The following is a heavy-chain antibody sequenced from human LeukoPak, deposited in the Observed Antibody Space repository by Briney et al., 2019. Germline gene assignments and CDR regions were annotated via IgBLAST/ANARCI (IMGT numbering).Heavy chain of an antibody. CDR1: GYTFTCYY. CDR3: ARMIVVVNPARSEYYFDY. CDR2: INPNSGGT. V-gene: IGHV1-2*02. J-gene: IGHJ4*02. Sequence: ASVKVSCKASGYTFTCYYMHWVRQAPGQGLEWMGWINPNSGGTNYAQKFQGRVTMTMDTSISTAYMELSRLRSDDTAVYYCARMIVVVNPARSEYYFDYWGQGTLVTVSS. D-gene: IGHD3-22*01.